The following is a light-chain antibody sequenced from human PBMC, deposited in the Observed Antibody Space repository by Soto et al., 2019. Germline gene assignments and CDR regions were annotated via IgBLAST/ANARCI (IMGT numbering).Light chain of an antibody. J-gene: IGKJ4*01. V-gene: IGKV3-15*01. CDR2: AAS. CDR3: QQYRNWPPLT. CDR1: QSVGRA. Sequence: EIVMTQSPATLSVSPGETATLSCRASQSVGRAVAWYQHKPGQAPRHLIVAASIRATGVPGRFSGGGSGTEFTLTISSLQPEDFAVYYCQQYRNWPPLTFGGGTTVEIK.